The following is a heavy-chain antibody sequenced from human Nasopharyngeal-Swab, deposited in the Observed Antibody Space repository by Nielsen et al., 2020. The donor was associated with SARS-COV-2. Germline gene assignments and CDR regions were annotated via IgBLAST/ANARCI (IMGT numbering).Heavy chain of an antibody. Sequence: GRSLKISCAASGPGFMFGYAWMNWLRQAPGKGLEWVGRIKSKTDGETTDYAAPVKGRFTISRDDSKNTVYLQMNSLKTEDTATYYCSTGGELPLLYYYYSMGVWGKGTTVTVSS. CDR3: STGGELPLLYYYYSMGV. V-gene: IGHV3-15*07. J-gene: IGHJ6*03. CDR2: IKSKTDGETT. D-gene: IGHD1-7*01. CDR1: GPGFMFGYAW.